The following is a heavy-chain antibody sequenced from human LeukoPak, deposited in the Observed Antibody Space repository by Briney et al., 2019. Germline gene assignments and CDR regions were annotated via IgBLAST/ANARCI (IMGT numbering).Heavy chain of an antibody. CDR1: GGSISSGDYS. J-gene: IGHJ4*02. Sequence: SSQTLSLTCTVSGGSISSGDYSWSWIRQPPGKGLEWIGYIYHSGITYYNPSLKSRVTMSLDRSKNQFSLKLTSVTAADTAVYYCARRVVAIFYFDYWGQGALVTVSS. V-gene: IGHV4-30-2*01. D-gene: IGHD3-3*01. CDR3: ARRVVAIFYFDY. CDR2: IYHSGIT.